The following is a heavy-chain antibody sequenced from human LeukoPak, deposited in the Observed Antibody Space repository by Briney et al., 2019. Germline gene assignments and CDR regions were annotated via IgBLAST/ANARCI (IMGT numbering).Heavy chain of an antibody. CDR3: AKDRSSGWGIFDY. J-gene: IGHJ4*02. CDR2: ISYDGSNK. Sequence: PGGSLRLSCAASGFTFSSYGVHWVRQAPGKGLEWVAVISYDGSNKYYADSVKGRFTISRDNSKSTLYLQMNSLRAEDTAVYYCAKDRSSGWGIFDYWGQGTLVTVSS. V-gene: IGHV3-30*18. CDR1: GFTFSSYG. D-gene: IGHD6-19*01.